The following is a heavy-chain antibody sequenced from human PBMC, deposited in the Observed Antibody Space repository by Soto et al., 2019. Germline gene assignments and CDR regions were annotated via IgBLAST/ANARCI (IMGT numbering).Heavy chain of an antibody. D-gene: IGHD3-16*01. V-gene: IGHV3-23*01. CDR3: AKNGAYIWGSYELYAY. CDR1: GFTFSSYA. Sequence: PGGSLRLSCAASGFTFSSYAMSWVRQAPGKGLEWVSAISGSGGSTYYADSVKGRFTISRDNSKNTLYLQMNSLRAEDTAVYYCAKNGAYIWGSYELYAYWGQGTLVTVSS. J-gene: IGHJ4*02. CDR2: ISGSGGST.